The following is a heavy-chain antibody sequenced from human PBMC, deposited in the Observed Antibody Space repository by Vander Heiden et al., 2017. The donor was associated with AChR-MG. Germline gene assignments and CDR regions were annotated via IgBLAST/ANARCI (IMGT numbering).Heavy chain of an antibody. V-gene: IGHV1-2*02. D-gene: IGHD3-10*01. CDR2: INPNSGGT. CDR1: GYTFTGYY. CDR3: ARGPLWFGAPYGMDV. Sequence: QVQLVQSGAEVKKPGAQVKVHCKAPGYTFTGYYMHWGRQAPGQGLEWMGWINPNSGGTNYAQKFQGSVTMTRDTSISTAYMELSRLRSDDTAVYYCARGPLWFGAPYGMDVWGQGTTVTVSS. J-gene: IGHJ6*02.